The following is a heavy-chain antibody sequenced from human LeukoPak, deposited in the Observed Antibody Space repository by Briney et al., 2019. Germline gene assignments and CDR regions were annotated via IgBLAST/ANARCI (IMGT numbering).Heavy chain of an antibody. J-gene: IGHJ4*02. V-gene: IGHV4-34*01. CDR3: ARGGDYDFWSGYLD. CDR2: INHSGST. Sequence: SETLSLTCAVYGGSFSGYYWSWIRQPPRKGLEWIGEINHSGSTNYNPSLKSRVTISVDTSKNQFSLKLSSVTAADTAVYYCARGGDYDFWSGYLDWGQGTLVTVSS. CDR1: GGSFSGYY. D-gene: IGHD3-3*01.